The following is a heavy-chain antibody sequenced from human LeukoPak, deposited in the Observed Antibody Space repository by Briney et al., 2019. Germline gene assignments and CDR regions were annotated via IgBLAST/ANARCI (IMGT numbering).Heavy chain of an antibody. D-gene: IGHD7-27*01. CDR3: ANHGGRVNWGSVHDY. CDR1: GFTFSSYA. Sequence: GGSLRLSCAASGFTFSSYAMSWVRQAPGKGLEWVSAISGSGGSTYYADSVKGQFTISRDNSKNTLYLQMNSLRAEDTAVYYCANHGGRVNWGSVHDYWGQGTLVTVSS. V-gene: IGHV3-23*01. CDR2: ISGSGGST. J-gene: IGHJ4*02.